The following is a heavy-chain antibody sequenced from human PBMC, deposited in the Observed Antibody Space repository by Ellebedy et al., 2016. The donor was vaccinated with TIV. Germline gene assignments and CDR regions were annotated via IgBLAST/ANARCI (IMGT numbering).Heavy chain of an antibody. CDR2: ISYSGST. V-gene: IGHV4-59*01. CDR1: GGSISSYY. D-gene: IGHD6-13*01. J-gene: IGHJ3*01. Sequence: MPSETLSLTCTVSGGSISSYYWSWIRQPPGKGLEWIGDISYSGSTNYNPSLQSRVTISVDTSKNQFSLRLRSVTAADTAVYYCARVVWQQPVSYAFDVWGQGTMVTVSS. CDR3: ARVVWQQPVSYAFDV.